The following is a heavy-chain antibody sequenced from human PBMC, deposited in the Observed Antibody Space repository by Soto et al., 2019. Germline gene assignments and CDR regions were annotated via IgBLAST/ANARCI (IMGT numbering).Heavy chain of an antibody. CDR3: ASTYSGYLDK. Sequence: NPSETLSLTCSVSGDSMSSTAYYWSWIRQHPGKGLEWIAYIYHSGDTHYNPSLRSRITISVDTSKNQFSLKLTSVTDADMAVYYCASTYSGYLDKWGPGTPVTVSS. D-gene: IGHD3-22*01. CDR2: IYHSGDT. CDR1: GDSMSSTAYY. J-gene: IGHJ4*02. V-gene: IGHV4-31*03.